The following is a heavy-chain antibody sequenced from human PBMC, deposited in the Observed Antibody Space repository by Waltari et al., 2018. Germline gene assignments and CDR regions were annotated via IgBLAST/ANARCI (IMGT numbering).Heavy chain of an antibody. J-gene: IGHJ6*03. V-gene: IGHV3-15*01. CDR1: GFTFSNAS. D-gene: IGHD1-1*01. CDR3: TTPSTRDYYYYYYMDV. Sequence: EVQLVESGGGLVKPGGSLRLSCAASGFTFSNASMSWVRQAPGKGLEWVGRIKSKTDGGTTDYAAPVKGRFTISRDDSKNTLDLQMNSLKTEDTAVYYCTTPSTRDYYYYYYMDVWGKGTTVTVSS. CDR2: IKSKTDGGTT.